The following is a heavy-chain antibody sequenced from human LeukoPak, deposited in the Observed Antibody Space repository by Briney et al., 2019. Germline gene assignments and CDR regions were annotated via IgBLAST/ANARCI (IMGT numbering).Heavy chain of an antibody. Sequence: PGGSLRLSCAASGFTFSDYWMHWVRQAPGKGLVWVSRIDSDGSSTSYAGSVKGRFTISRDNAENTLYLQMNSLRVEDTAVYYCARERSDSNGYLQYWGQGTLVTVSS. D-gene: IGHD3-22*01. CDR2: IDSDGSST. CDR3: ARERSDSNGYLQY. V-gene: IGHV3-74*01. J-gene: IGHJ4*02. CDR1: GFTFSDYW.